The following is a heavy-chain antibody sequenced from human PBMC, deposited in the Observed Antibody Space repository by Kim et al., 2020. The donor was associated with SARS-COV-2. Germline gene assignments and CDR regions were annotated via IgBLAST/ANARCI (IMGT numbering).Heavy chain of an antibody. CDR2: IIPIFGTA. J-gene: IGHJ3*02. Sequence: SVKVSCKASGGTFSSYAISWVRQAPGQGLEWMGGIIPIFGTANYAQKFQGRVTITADESTSTAYMELSSLRSEDTAVYYCARGWVLSGLRHDGARPNDAFDIWGQGTMVTVSS. CDR1: GGTFSSYA. V-gene: IGHV1-69*13. D-gene: IGHD5-12*01. CDR3: ARGWVLSGLRHDGARPNDAFDI.